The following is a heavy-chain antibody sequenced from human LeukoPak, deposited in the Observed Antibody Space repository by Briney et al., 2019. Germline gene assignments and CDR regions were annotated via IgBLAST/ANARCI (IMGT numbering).Heavy chain of an antibody. V-gene: IGHV3-48*04. CDR2: ISSSGSTI. CDR3: ARDRDSGYDGNWFDP. Sequence: PGGSLRLSCAASGFTFSSYSMNWVRQAPGKGLEWVSYISSSGSTIYYADSVKGRFTISRDNAKNSLYLQMNSLRAEDTAVYYCARDRDSGYDGNWFDPWGQGTLVTVSS. D-gene: IGHD5-12*01. CDR1: GFTFSSYS. J-gene: IGHJ5*02.